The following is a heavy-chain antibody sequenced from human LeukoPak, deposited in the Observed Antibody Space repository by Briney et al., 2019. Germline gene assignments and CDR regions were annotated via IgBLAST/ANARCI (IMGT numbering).Heavy chain of an antibody. V-gene: IGHV3-23*01. D-gene: IGHD3-22*01. CDR1: GFTFSSYA. J-gene: IGHJ4*02. Sequence: GGSLRLSCAASGFTFSSYAMSWVRQAPGKGLEWVSAISGSGDTTYYADSVKGRFTISRDNSKNTLYLQMNSLRAEDTAVYYCAKGSSAYYTSPYYFDYWGQGTLVTVSP. CDR3: AKGSSAYYTSPYYFDY. CDR2: ISGSGDTT.